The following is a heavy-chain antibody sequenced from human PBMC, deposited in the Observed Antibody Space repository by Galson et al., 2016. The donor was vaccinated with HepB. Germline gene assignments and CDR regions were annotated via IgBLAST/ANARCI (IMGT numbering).Heavy chain of an antibody. V-gene: IGHV3-30*18. CDR1: GFTFSDYG. J-gene: IGHJ3*02. CDR2: ISYDGHNK. Sequence: SLRLSCAGSGFTFSDYGFHWVRQAPGKGLEWVGVISYDGHNKYYADSLKGRFTISRDNSKNTLYLQMNSLSAEDTALYYCAKGMYTSNWAFHFDALDIWGQGTMVTVSS. CDR3: AKGMYTSNWAFHFDALDI. D-gene: IGHD7-27*01.